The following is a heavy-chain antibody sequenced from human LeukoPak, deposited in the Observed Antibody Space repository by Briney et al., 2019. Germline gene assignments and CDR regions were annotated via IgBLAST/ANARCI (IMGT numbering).Heavy chain of an antibody. V-gene: IGHV4-61*01. CDR3: ARASFDYGMDV. D-gene: IGHD3-10*01. J-gene: IGHJ6*02. CDR2: IYYSGST. CDR1: GGSVSSGNYY. Sequence: SETLSLTCTVSGGSVSSGNYYWSWIRQPPGKGLEWIGYIYYSGSTNYNPSLKSRVTISVDTSKNQFSLKLSSVTAADTAVYYCARASFDYGMDVWGQGTTVTVSS.